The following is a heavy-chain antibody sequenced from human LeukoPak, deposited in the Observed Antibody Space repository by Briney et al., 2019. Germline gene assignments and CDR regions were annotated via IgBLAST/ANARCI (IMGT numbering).Heavy chain of an antibody. D-gene: IGHD6-19*01. CDR1: AGSISSYY. CDR2: IYYSGST. V-gene: IGHV4-59*01. J-gene: IGHJ4*02. Sequence: PSETLSLTCTVSAGSISSYYWSWIRQPPGKGMEWLGYIYYSGSTTYYPALKSRVTISVDTSKNQFSLKLSSVTAADAAAYYCARDSSSGWYGGYFDYWGQGTLVTVSS. CDR3: ARDSSSGWYGGYFDY.